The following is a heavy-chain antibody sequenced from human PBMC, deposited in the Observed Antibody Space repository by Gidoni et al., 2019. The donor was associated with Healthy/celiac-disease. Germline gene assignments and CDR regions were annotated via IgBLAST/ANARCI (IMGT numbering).Heavy chain of an antibody. D-gene: IGHD3-22*01. V-gene: IGHV3-48*03. J-gene: IGHJ4*02. CDR3: ARWFDGAFDY. Sequence: EVPLVASGGGLVQPGGSLGLSCPASGFTFSSYEMNWVRQAPGKGLEWVSYISSSGSTIYYADSVKGRFTISRDNAKNSLYLQMNSLRAEDTAVYYCARWFDGAFDYWGQGTLVTVSS. CDR1: GFTFSSYE. CDR2: ISSSGSTI.